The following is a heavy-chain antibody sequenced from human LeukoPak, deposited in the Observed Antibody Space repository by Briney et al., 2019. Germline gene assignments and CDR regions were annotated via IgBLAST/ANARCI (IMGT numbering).Heavy chain of an antibody. CDR3: ARYMLRGVISIFDY. Sequence: SETLSLTCTVSGGSISSYYWSWIRQPPGKGLEWIGYIYYSGSTNYNPSLKSRVTISVDTSKNQFSLKLSSVTAADTAVYYCARYMLRGVISIFDYWGQGTLVTVSS. J-gene: IGHJ4*02. D-gene: IGHD3-10*01. CDR1: GGSISSYY. CDR2: IYYSGST. V-gene: IGHV4-59*08.